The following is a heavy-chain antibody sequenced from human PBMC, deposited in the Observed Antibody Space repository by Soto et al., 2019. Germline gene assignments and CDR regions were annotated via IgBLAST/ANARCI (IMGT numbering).Heavy chain of an antibody. V-gene: IGHV3-7*04. CDR3: ASERVLGLRSYFDS. CDR1: GFTFSNYW. CDR2: IKKDESEK. J-gene: IGHJ4*02. Sequence: EVQLVESGGGLVQPGGSLRLSCVASGFTFSNYWMSWVRQTPGRGPEWVANIKKDESEKYYVGSVRGRFTISRDNAKNSLYLQMNSLRAEDTAVYFCASERVLGLRSYFDSWGQGALVTVSS. D-gene: IGHD4-17*01.